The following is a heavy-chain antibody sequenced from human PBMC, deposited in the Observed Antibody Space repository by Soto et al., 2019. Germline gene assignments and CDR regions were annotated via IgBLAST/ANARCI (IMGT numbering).Heavy chain of an antibody. CDR3: EKPRGYCNHGVCYYEY. J-gene: IGHJ4*02. CDR2: ISYDGSNK. D-gene: IGHD2-8*01. Sequence: PGGSLRLSCAASGFTFSSYGMHWVRQAPGKGLEWVAVISYDGSNKYYANSVKGRFTISRDNSKNTLYLQMNSLRAEDTAVYYCEKPRGYCNHGVCYYEYWGQGTLVTVSS. V-gene: IGHV3-30*18. CDR1: GFTFSSYG.